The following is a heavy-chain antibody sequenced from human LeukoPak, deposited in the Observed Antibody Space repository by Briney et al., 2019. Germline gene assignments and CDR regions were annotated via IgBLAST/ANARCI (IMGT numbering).Heavy chain of an antibody. CDR3: ARDRELGY. V-gene: IGHV4-59*01. D-gene: IGHD1-1*01. CDR1: GGSISNYY. J-gene: IGHJ4*02. Sequence: ETLSLTCTVSGGSISNYYWSWIRQSPGKGPEWIGWSYHRGSTSYNPSLKSRVAISVDTSKNQFSLKLSSVTAADTAVYYCARDRELGYWGQGTLVIVSS. CDR2: SYHRGST.